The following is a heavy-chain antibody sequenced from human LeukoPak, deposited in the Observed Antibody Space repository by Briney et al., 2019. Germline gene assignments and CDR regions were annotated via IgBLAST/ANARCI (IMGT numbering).Heavy chain of an antibody. Sequence: GASVKVSCKASGYTFTNNDINWVRQAAGQGLEWMGWMNPNSGNTGYAQKFQGRVTFTRNTSINTTYMELSSLRSEDTAVYYCARGFSSPLWISGRLTRRRDYRLDYWGQGTLVTVSS. CDR1: GYTFTNND. J-gene: IGHJ4*02. CDR2: MNPNSGNT. D-gene: IGHD2-21*01. CDR3: ARGFSSPLWISGRLTRRRDYRLDY. V-gene: IGHV1-8*03.